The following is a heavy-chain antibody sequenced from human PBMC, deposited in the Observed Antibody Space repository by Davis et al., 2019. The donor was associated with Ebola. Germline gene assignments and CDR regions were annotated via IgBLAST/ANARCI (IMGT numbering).Heavy chain of an antibody. Sequence: PSETLSLTCTVSGGSVSSGSYYWSWIRQPPGKGLEWIGYIYYSGSTNYNPSLKSRVTISVDTSKNQFSLKLSSVTAADTAVYYCAREGGYCSSTSCPPGGMDVWGQGTTVTVSS. CDR2: IYYSGST. CDR3: AREGGYCSSTSCPPGGMDV. J-gene: IGHJ6*02. CDR1: GGSVSSGSYY. V-gene: IGHV4-61*01. D-gene: IGHD2-2*01.